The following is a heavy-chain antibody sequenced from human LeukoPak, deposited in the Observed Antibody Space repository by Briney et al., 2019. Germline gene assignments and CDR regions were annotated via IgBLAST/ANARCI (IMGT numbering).Heavy chain of an antibody. CDR3: ARHPGGVLEWLLYLPFFDY. J-gene: IGHJ4*02. D-gene: IGHD3-3*01. Sequence: GASVKVSCKASGYTFTSYGISWVRQAPGQGLERMGWISAYNGNTNYAQKLQGRVTMTTDTSTSTAYMELRSLRSDDTAVYYCARHPGGVLEWLLYLPFFDYWGQGTLVTVSS. V-gene: IGHV1-18*01. CDR1: GYTFTSYG. CDR2: ISAYNGNT.